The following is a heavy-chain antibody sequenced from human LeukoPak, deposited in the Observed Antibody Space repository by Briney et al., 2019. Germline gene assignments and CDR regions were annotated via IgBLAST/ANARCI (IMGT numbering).Heavy chain of an antibody. CDR3: ATIPYGSGIIDY. CDR2: INPNSGGT. D-gene: IGHD3-10*01. J-gene: IGHJ4*02. CDR1: GYTFTDYY. Sequence: EASMKVSFKASGYTFTDYYMHWVRQAPGQGLECMGWINPNSGGTNYAQKFQGRVTMTRDTSISTAYMEVSSLRSDDTAVYYCATIPYGSGIIDYWGQGTLVTVSS. V-gene: IGHV1-2*02.